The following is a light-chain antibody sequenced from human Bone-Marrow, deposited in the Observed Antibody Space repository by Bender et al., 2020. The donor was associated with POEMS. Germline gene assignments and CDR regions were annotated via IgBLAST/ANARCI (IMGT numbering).Light chain of an antibody. J-gene: IGLJ3*02. Sequence: NFMLTQPHSVSESPGKTVTISCTRNRENIASYYVQWYQQRPGSAPTTVIYENHRTPSGVPDRFSGSIDSASNSASLTISGLKAEDEADYYCQSFSNTIPWIFGGGTKLTVL. V-gene: IGLV6-57*04. CDR3: QSFSNTIPWI. CDR2: ENH. CDR1: RENIASYY.